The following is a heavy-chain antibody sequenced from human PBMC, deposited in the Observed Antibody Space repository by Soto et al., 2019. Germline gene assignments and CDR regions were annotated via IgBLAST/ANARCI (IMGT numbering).Heavy chain of an antibody. CDR3: GRDFYDSSGYYGLFDY. Sequence: EVQLVESGGGLVQPGGSLRLSCAASGFTFSSYSMNWVRQAPGKGLEWVSYISSSSSTIYYADSVKGRFTISRDNAKNXLYLQMNSLRAEDAAVYYCGRDFYDSSGYYGLFDYWGQGTLVTVSS. V-gene: IGHV3-48*01. CDR1: GFTFSSYS. CDR2: ISSSSSTI. J-gene: IGHJ4*02. D-gene: IGHD3-22*01.